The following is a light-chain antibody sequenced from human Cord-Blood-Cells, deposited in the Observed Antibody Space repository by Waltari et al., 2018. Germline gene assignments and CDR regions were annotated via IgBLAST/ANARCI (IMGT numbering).Light chain of an antibody. J-gene: IGLJ2*01. Sequence: QSALTQPRPVSGSPGQPVTISCTGTSSDVGGYNYVSWYQQPPGKPPKLMIYDVSKRPAGGADRFSGSKSGNTASLTISGLQAEEEADYYCCTYAGSYTFVVFGGGTKLTVL. CDR2: DVS. CDR1: SSDVGGYNY. CDR3: CTYAGSYTFVV. V-gene: IGLV2-11*01.